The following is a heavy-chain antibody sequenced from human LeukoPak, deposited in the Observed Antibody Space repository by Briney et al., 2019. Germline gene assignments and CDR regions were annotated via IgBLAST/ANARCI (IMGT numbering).Heavy chain of an antibody. CDR3: GRADGDRDGYNFWFDP. D-gene: IGHD5-24*01. Sequence: SQTLSLTCAISGDSVSRNSAAWNWIRQSPSRGLEWLGRTYYRSKWYNDYAVSVESRITINPDTSKNQFSLQLNSVTPEDTAVYYCGRADGDRDGYNFWFDPWGQGTLVTVSS. J-gene: IGHJ5*02. CDR2: TYYRSKWYN. V-gene: IGHV6-1*01. CDR1: GDSVSRNSAA.